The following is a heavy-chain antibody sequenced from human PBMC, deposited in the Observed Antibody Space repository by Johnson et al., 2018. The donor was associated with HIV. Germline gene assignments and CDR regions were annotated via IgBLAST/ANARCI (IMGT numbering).Heavy chain of an antibody. CDR3: TRHGGYDPRGYVGAFDI. J-gene: IGHJ3*02. CDR2: ISYDGGNK. Sequence: QVQLVESGGGVVQPGRSLRLSCAASGFTFRNYAMHWVRQAPGKGLEWVAVISYDGGNKYYADSVKGRFTISRDNSKNTLYLQMNSLKTEDTAVYYCTRHGGYDPRGYVGAFDIWGQGTMVTVSS. CDR1: GFTFRNYA. D-gene: IGHD5-12*01. V-gene: IGHV3-30*04.